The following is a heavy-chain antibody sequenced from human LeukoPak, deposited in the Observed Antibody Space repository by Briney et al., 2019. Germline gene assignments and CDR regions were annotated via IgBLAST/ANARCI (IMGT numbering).Heavy chain of an antibody. V-gene: IGHV1-18*01. Sequence: GASVKVSCKASDYSFTSYGISWVRQAPGQGLEWMGWISAYNGNTNYAQKLQGRVTMTTDTSTSTAYMELRSLRSDDTAVYYCAREVVYYYDSSGYFDYWGQGTLVTVSS. D-gene: IGHD3-22*01. CDR3: AREVVYYYDSSGYFDY. CDR2: ISAYNGNT. J-gene: IGHJ4*02. CDR1: DYSFTSYG.